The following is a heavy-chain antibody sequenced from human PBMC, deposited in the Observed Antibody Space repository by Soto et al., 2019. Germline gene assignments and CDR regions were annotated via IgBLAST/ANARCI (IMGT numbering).Heavy chain of an antibody. CDR1: GDSVSSNSVG. CDR2: TYYRSRWYI. V-gene: IGHV6-1*01. J-gene: IGHJ4*02. Sequence: QVQLQQSGPGLVKPSQTLSVTCIMSGDSVSSNSVGWHWIRQSPSRGLEWLGRTYYRSRWYIDYAPFVTSRITIQTDTSKNQFSLQLTSVTPEDTRVCSCARSYRDAYDYWGRRALVTVSS. CDR3: ARSYRDAYDY. D-gene: IGHD5-12*01.